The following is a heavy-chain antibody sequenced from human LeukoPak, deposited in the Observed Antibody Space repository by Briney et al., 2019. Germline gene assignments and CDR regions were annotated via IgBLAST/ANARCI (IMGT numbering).Heavy chain of an antibody. V-gene: IGHV3-66*01. CDR1: GFTVSSNY. CDR3: ARDGPRAGRGVIFDD. CDR2: IHSGGST. D-gene: IGHD3-10*01. Sequence: GGSLRLSCAASGFTVSSNYMSWVRQAPGKGLQWVSVIHSGGSTYYADSVKGRFTISRDNSKNTVYLQMNSLRAEDAAVYYCARDGPRAGRGVIFDDWGQGTLVTVSS. J-gene: IGHJ4*02.